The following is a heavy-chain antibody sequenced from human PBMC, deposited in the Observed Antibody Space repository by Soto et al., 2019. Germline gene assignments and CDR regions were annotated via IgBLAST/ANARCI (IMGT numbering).Heavy chain of an antibody. CDR2: IYYSGST. D-gene: IGHD2-2*01. Sequence: QVQLQESGPGLVKPSETLSLTCTVSGGSISSYYWSWIRQPPGKGLEWIGYIYYSGSTNYNPSLKSRVTISVDTSKNQFSLKLSSVTAADPAVYYCAREPSKLYGMDVWGQGTTVTVSS. V-gene: IGHV4-59*01. CDR3: AREPSKLYGMDV. J-gene: IGHJ6*02. CDR1: GGSISSYY.